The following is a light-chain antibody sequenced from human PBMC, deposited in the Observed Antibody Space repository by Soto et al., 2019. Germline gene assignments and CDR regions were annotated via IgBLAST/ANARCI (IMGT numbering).Light chain of an antibody. CDR2: KAS. CDR1: QSISSW. Sequence: DIQMTQSPSTLSASVGDRVTITCRASQSISSWLAWYQQKPGKAPKLLIYKASSLESGVPSRFSGSGSGTEFTPTISSLQPDDVATYYCQQYNSYCTFGQGTKVEIK. CDR3: QQYNSYCT. J-gene: IGKJ1*01. V-gene: IGKV1-5*03.